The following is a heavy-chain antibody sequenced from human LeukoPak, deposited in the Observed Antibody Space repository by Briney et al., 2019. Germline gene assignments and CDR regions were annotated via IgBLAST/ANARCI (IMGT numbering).Heavy chain of an antibody. V-gene: IGHV3-21*01. Sequence: GGSLRLSCAASGFTFSSYSMNWVRQAPGKGLEWVASISGGTTYTYYADSVKGRFTISRDNAKNSLYLQMNSLRAEDTAVYYCARVATQTNDYWGQGTLVTVSS. CDR3: ARVATQTNDY. CDR1: GFTFSSYS. D-gene: IGHD1-14*01. CDR2: ISGGTTYT. J-gene: IGHJ4*02.